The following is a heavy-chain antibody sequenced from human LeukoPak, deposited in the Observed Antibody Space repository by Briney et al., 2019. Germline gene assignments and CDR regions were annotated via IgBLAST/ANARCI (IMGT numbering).Heavy chain of an antibody. CDR3: ARDTRFLGWHRPYMDV. Sequence: GGSLRLSCAASGFTFSSYSMNWVRQAPGKGLEWVSSISSSYSYIYYADSVKGRFTISRDNAKNSLYLQMNSLRAEDTAVYYCARDTRFLGWHRPYMDVWGKGTTVTVSS. J-gene: IGHJ6*03. CDR2: ISSSYSYI. V-gene: IGHV3-21*01. CDR1: GFTFSSYS. D-gene: IGHD3-3*01.